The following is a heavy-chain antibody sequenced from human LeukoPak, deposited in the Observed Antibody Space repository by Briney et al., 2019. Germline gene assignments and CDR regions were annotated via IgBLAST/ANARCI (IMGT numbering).Heavy chain of an antibody. D-gene: IGHD6-13*01. Sequence: EASVKVSCKASGYTLTSYYMHWVRQAPGQGLEWMGIINPSGGSTSYAQKFQGRVTMTRDTSTSTVYMELSSLRSEDTAVYYCARASSSHHPHDYWGQGTLVTVSS. J-gene: IGHJ4*02. CDR3: ARASSSHHPHDY. CDR1: GYTLTSYY. V-gene: IGHV1-46*01. CDR2: INPSGGST.